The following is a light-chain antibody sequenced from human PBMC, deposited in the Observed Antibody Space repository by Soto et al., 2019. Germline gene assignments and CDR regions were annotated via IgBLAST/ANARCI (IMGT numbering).Light chain of an antibody. CDR1: QSVTSSY. CDR2: GAS. Sequence: EILLTQSPGTLSLSPGEGATLSCRASQSVTSSYLAWYQQKPGQAPRLLIYGASTRAPGIPDRFSGGGSGTDFTLTISRLEPEDFAVYYCQQYASSPLTFGGGTKVDIK. CDR3: QQYASSPLT. J-gene: IGKJ4*01. V-gene: IGKV3-20*01.